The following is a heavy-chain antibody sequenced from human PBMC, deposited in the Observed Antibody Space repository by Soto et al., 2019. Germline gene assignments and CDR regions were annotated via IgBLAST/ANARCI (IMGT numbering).Heavy chain of an antibody. J-gene: IGHJ4*02. Sequence: QVQLQESGPELVKPSQTLSLTCTVSGGSINSGGYYWSWIRQHPGKGLEWIGYIYYSESTYYNPSLKSRVTISVDTSKNQFSLKLSSVTAADTDVYYCARSGYSYGPNSLLYWGQGTLVTVSS. V-gene: IGHV4-31*03. CDR2: IYYSEST. D-gene: IGHD5-18*01. CDR3: ARSGYSYGPNSLLY. CDR1: GGSINSGGYY.